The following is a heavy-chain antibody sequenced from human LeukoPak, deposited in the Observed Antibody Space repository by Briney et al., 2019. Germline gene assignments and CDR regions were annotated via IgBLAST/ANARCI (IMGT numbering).Heavy chain of an antibody. V-gene: IGHV3-48*03. D-gene: IGHD3-22*01. J-gene: IGHJ3*02. CDR1: GFTFRTYE. Sequence: TGGSLRLSCATSGFTFRTYEMNWVRQAPGKVLEWISYISSTGNTPYEDSVKGRFTISRDNAKNSLFLQMNSLRAEDTAVYFCARGGNIGYNYNAFDIWGQGTRVTVSS. CDR3: ARGGNIGYNYNAFDI. CDR2: ISSTGNTP.